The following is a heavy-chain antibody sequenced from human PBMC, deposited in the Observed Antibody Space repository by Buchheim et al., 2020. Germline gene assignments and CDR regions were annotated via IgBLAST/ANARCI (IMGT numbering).Heavy chain of an antibody. CDR2: INHSGST. D-gene: IGHD3-9*01. CDR1: GGSFSGYY. Sequence: QVQLQESGPGLVKPSQTLSLTCAVYGGSFSGYYWSWIRQPPGKGLEWIGEINHSGSTNYNPSLKSRVTISVDTSKNQFSLKLSSVTAADTAVYYCARFYDILTGYSNWGQGTL. CDR3: ARFYDILTGYSN. V-gene: IGHV4-34*09. J-gene: IGHJ4*02.